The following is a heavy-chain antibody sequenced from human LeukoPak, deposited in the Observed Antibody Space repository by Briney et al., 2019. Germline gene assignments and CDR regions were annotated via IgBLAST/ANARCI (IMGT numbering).Heavy chain of an antibody. J-gene: IGHJ4*02. CDR3: ARVPPRYCSGGSCYSEDY. D-gene: IGHD2-15*01. Sequence: GGSLRLSCAASGFTFSSYSMNWVRQAPGKGLEWVSSISSSSSYIYYADSVKGRFTISRDNAKKSLYLQMNSLRAEDTAVYYCARVPPRYCSGGSCYSEDYWGQGTLVTVSS. V-gene: IGHV3-21*01. CDR1: GFTFSSYS. CDR2: ISSSSSYI.